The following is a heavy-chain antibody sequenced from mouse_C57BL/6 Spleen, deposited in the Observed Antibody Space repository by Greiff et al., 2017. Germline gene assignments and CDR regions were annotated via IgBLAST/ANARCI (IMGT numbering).Heavy chain of an antibody. CDR3: ARDATTVVFDY. D-gene: IGHD1-1*01. V-gene: IGHV5-4*01. CDR2: ISDGGSYT. Sequence: EVKLMESGGGLVKPGGSLKLSCAASGFTFSSYAMSWVRQTPETRLEWVATISDGGSYTYYPDNVKGRFTISRENAKNNLYLQMSHLKSEDTAMYYWARDATTVVFDYWGQGTTLTVSS. CDR1: GFTFSSYA. J-gene: IGHJ2*01.